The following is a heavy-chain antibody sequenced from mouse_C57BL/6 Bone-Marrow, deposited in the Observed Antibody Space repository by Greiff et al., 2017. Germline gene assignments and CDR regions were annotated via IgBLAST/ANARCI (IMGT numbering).Heavy chain of an antibody. J-gene: IGHJ1*03. D-gene: IGHD1-1*01. CDR3: VRDPFITTVVAHRYFDV. CDR2: INYAGSST. Sequence: EVKLVESEGGLVQPGSSMKLSCTASGFTFSDYYMAWIRQVPDKGLEWVANINYAGSSTYYLDSLKSRFIFSRDNATNILYLQVSSLKSEDTATYYCVRDPFITTVVAHRYFDVWGTGTTVTVSA. CDR1: GFTFSDYY. V-gene: IGHV5-16*01.